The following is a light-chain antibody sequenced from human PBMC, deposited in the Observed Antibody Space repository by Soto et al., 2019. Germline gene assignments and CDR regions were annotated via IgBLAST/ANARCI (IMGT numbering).Light chain of an antibody. CDR1: QTISGY. V-gene: IGKV1-17*01. Sequence: DIQMTQSPSSLSASVGDRVTITCRASQTISGYLNWYQQKPGKAPELLIYAASSLQSGVPSRFSGSGSGTEFTLTISSLQPEDFATYYCLQHNSYPLTFGGGTKVDIK. CDR3: LQHNSYPLT. J-gene: IGKJ4*01. CDR2: AAS.